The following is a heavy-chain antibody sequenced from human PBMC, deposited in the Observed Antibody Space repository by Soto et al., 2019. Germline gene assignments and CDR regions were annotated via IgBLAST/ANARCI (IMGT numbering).Heavy chain of an antibody. CDR3: ARAYGSGVGAVNF. J-gene: IGHJ3*01. CDR1: GFTFSDYY. Sequence: QVQLVESGGGLVKPGGSLRLSCAASGFTFSDYYMSWIRQAPGKGLEWISYISGSGDIIYYADSMKGRFTISRDNAKISLFLEMNSLRADDTATYYCARAYGSGVGAVNFWGQGTVVTVSS. D-gene: IGHD2-2*03. V-gene: IGHV3-11*01. CDR2: ISGSGDII.